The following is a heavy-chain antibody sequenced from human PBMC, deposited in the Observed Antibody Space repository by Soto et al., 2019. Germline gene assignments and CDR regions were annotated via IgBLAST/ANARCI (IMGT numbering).Heavy chain of an antibody. Sequence: GGSLRLSCAASGFTFSSYAMSWVRQAPGKGLEWVSAISGSGGSTYYADSVKGRFTISRDNSKNTLYLQMNSLRAEDTAVYYCAKDPSRPIAAAGTAEDAFDIWGQGTMVTVSS. V-gene: IGHV3-23*01. CDR3: AKDPSRPIAAAGTAEDAFDI. CDR2: ISGSGGST. CDR1: GFTFSSYA. D-gene: IGHD6-13*01. J-gene: IGHJ3*02.